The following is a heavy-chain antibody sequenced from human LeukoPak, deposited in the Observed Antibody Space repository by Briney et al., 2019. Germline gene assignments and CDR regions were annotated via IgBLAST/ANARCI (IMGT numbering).Heavy chain of an antibody. CDR3: ARAEQLLTGVVHFDY. CDR1: GDSVSSNSAA. V-gene: IGHV6-1*01. Sequence: SQTPSLTCAISGDSVSSNSAAWTWIRQSPSRGLEWLGRTYYRSKWYNDYAVSVKSRITINPDTSKNQFSLQLNSVTPEDTAVYYCARAEQLLTGVVHFDYWGQGTLVTVSS. D-gene: IGHD6-13*01. J-gene: IGHJ4*02. CDR2: TYYRSKWYN.